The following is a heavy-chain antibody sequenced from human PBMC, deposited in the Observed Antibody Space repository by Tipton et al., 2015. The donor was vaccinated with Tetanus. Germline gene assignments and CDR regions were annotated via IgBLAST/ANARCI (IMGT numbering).Heavy chain of an antibody. D-gene: IGHD2-15*01. Sequence: PLRLSCAASGFTFSDYYMSWIRQAPGKGLEWVSYISSSGSTIYYADSMKGRFTISRDNAKNSLYLQMNSLRAEDTAVYYCAGRGVVVAADAFDIWGQGTMVTVSS. J-gene: IGHJ3*02. CDR2: ISSSGSTI. CDR1: GFTFSDYY. CDR3: AGRGVVVAADAFDI. V-gene: IGHV3-11*04.